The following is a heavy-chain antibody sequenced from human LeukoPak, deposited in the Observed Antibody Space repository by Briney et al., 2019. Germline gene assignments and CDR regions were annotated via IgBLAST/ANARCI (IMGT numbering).Heavy chain of an antibody. CDR3: ALGLAAAEEFNY. Sequence: ASVKVSCKASGYTFTGYYMHWVRQAPGQGLEWMGRVNPNSGGTNYAQKFQGRVTMTRDTSISTAYMELSRLRSDDTAVYYCALGLAAAEEFNYWGQGTLVTVSS. CDR2: VNPNSGGT. D-gene: IGHD6-13*01. J-gene: IGHJ4*02. CDR1: GYTFTGYY. V-gene: IGHV1-2*06.